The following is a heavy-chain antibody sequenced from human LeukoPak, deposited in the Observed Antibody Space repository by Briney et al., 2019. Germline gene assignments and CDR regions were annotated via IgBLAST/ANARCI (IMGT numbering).Heavy chain of an antibody. J-gene: IGHJ5*01. CDR1: GFTFSSYV. Sequence: GGSLRLSCAASGFTFSSYVMNWVRQAPGKGLEWVSTIGASSEITYFADSVKGRFTISRDNSKNTLYLQMSSLRAEDTAIYYCARYYPYCSGSRCNGWFDSWGQGILVTVSS. V-gene: IGHV3-23*01. CDR2: IGASSEIT. CDR3: ARYYPYCSGSRCNGWFDS. D-gene: IGHD2-15*01.